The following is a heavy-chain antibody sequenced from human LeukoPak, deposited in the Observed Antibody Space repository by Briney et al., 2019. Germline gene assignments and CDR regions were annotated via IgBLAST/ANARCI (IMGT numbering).Heavy chain of an antibody. V-gene: IGHV3-11*01. J-gene: IGHJ5*02. D-gene: IGHD5-12*01. Sequence: GGSLRLSCTASGFTFSDYYMSWIRQAPGKGLEWVSYISSSGSTIYYADSVKGRFTISRDNSKNTLYLQMNSLRAEDTAVYYCARDPGYSGYDSWGQGTLVTVSS. CDR3: ARDPGYSGYDS. CDR1: GFTFSDYY. CDR2: ISSSGSTI.